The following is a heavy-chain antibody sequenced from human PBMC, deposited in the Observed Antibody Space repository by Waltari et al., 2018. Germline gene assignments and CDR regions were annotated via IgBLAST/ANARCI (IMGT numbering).Heavy chain of an antibody. Sequence: QVQLQESGPGLVKPTETLSLTCAVSGGSITDGSFWTWIRQSPGKGLEWLGHIGGTSGSTFYSPSLKSRLTLSRDTSKNRFSLSLTSLTAADTAVYFCAASWAWGDYFDFWGQGLMVAVSS. CDR2: IGGTSGST. D-gene: IGHD3-16*01. J-gene: IGHJ4*02. CDR3: AASWAWGDYFDF. CDR1: GGSITDGSF. V-gene: IGHV4-38-2*01.